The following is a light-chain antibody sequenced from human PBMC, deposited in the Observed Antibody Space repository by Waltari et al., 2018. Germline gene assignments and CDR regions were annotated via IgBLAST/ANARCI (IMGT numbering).Light chain of an antibody. V-gene: IGKV1-39*01. Sequence: DIQLTQSPPSLSASVGDRVTITCRASQRISMFLNWYQQKPGKAPKRLIYGASSLQSGGPSRFSGTGSGTDITLTINSLQPEDFATYYCQQIYSTWTFGQGTKVEIK. CDR2: GAS. CDR1: QRISMF. CDR3: QQIYSTWT. J-gene: IGKJ1*01.